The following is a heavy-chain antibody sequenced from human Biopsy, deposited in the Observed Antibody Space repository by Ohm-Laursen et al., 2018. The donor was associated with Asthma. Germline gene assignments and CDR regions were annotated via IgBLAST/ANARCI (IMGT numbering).Heavy chain of an antibody. CDR3: ARGGLHYYEYYGMDV. CDR1: GFAVSRDH. CDR2: ISYDGRNT. J-gene: IGHJ6*02. V-gene: IGHV3-30*04. Sequence: SLRLSCAALGFAVSRDHMFWVRQAPGKGLEWVTIISYDGRNTYYADSVEGRFTISRDNSKNTLFLQMSSLKPEDTAVYYCARGGLHYYEYYGMDVWGQGTTVTVSS. D-gene: IGHD2-21*02.